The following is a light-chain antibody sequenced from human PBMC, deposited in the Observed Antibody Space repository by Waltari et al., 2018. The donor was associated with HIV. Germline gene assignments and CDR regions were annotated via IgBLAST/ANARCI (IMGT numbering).Light chain of an antibody. J-gene: IGLJ3*02. CDR1: PSNFASDS. CDR3: AAWTDIMSGWL. Sequence: TQSPSASGAPGQRVTLTCSAVPSNFASDSIYWYHQVPGTAPKPLIFRGDQRPSGVPDRFSGSKSGASSSLAISGLQSDDEADYYCAAWTDIMSGWLFGGGTKLTVL. CDR2: RGD. V-gene: IGLV1-47*01.